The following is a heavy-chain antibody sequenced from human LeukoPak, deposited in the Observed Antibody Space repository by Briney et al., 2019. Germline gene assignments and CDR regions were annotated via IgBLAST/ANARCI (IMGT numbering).Heavy chain of an antibody. J-gene: IGHJ4*02. Sequence: ETLSLTCTVSGGSISSSSYYWGWIRQPPGKGLEWVSVISGSGGSTDYADSVKGRFTMSRDNSNNTLYLQMNSPRAEDTAVYYCAKGSPPEWGQGTLVSVSS. CDR1: GGSISSSSYY. V-gene: IGHV3-23*01. CDR3: AKGSPPE. D-gene: IGHD1-14*01. CDR2: ISGSGGST.